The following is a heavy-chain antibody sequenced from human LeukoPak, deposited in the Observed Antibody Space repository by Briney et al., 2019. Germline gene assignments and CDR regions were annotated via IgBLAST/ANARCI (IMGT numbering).Heavy chain of an antibody. CDR3: ARAADSPVSYYYYYMDV. CDR1: GYTFTSYG. V-gene: IGHV1-18*01. Sequence: ASVKVSCKASGYTFTSYGISWVRQAPGQGLEWMGWISAYNGNTNYAQKLQGRVTMTTDTSTSTAYMELRSLRSDDTAVYYCARAADSPVSYYYYYMDVWGKGTTVTVSS. J-gene: IGHJ6*03. D-gene: IGHD6-13*01. CDR2: ISAYNGNT.